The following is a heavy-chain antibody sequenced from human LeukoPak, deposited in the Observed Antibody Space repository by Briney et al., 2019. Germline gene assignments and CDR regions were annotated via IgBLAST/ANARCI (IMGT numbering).Heavy chain of an antibody. Sequence: QPGGSLRLSCAPSGFTFNNYGMHWVRQAPGKGLEWVAFIRDDGSIKYYADSVKGRFTISRDNSKNTLSLQMNSLRAEDTAVYYCARLGAHEWFGELLYPSISFDYWGQGTLVTVSS. CDR3: ARLGAHEWFGELLYPSISFDY. V-gene: IGHV3-30*02. CDR1: GFTFNNYG. J-gene: IGHJ4*02. CDR2: IRDDGSIK. D-gene: IGHD3-10*01.